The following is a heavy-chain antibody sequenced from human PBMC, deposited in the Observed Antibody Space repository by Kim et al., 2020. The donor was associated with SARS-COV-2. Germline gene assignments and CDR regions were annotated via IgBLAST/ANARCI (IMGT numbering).Heavy chain of an antibody. J-gene: IGHJ4*02. Sequence: GGSLRLSCAASGFTFSSYAMSWVRQAPGKGLEWVSAISGSGGSTYYADSVKGRFTISRDNSKNSLYLQMNSLRAEDTAVYYCAKGSYDYVWGSYWGYWGQGTLVTVSS. CDR1: GFTFSSYA. CDR2: ISGSGGST. V-gene: IGHV3-23*01. D-gene: IGHD3-16*01. CDR3: AKGSYDYVWGSYWGY.